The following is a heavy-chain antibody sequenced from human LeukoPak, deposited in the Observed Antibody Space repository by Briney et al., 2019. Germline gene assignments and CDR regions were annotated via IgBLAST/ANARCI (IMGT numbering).Heavy chain of an antibody. CDR3: AREIPGRVGATYFDY. Sequence: WETLTLTCTASGFSISSYYRSWIRQPPGKGLEWIGYIYYSGSTNYNASLKSRVTISVDTSKNQFSLKLSSVTDADTAVYYCAREIPGRVGATYFDYWGQGTLVSVCS. CDR1: GFSISSYY. CDR2: IYYSGST. V-gene: IGHV4-59*01. D-gene: IGHD1-26*01. J-gene: IGHJ4*02.